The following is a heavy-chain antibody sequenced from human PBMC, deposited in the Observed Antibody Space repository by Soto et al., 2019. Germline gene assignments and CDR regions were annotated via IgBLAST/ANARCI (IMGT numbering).Heavy chain of an antibody. CDR2: INQSGIT. J-gene: IGHJ4*02. Sequence: SETLSLTCAVYGGSFSNYYWSWIRQPPGKGLEWIGEINQSGITNYNPSLKSRVTISEDASKNQFSLKLSSVTAADTAVYYCARGNGVASRPADYWGQGTLVTVSS. V-gene: IGHV4-34*01. D-gene: IGHD6-13*01. CDR3: ARGNGVASRPADY. CDR1: GGSFSNYY.